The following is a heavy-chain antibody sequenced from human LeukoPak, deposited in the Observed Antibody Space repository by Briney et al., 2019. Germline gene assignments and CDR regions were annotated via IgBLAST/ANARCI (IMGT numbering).Heavy chain of an antibody. CDR1: GFSFSDFP. J-gene: IGHJ4*02. CDR3: ARSSTGWAKHFLDS. D-gene: IGHD6-19*01. CDR2: INTGDGST. V-gene: IGHV3-23*01. Sequence: GGSLRLSCETSGFSFSDFPMNWVRQTPGKGLEWVSTINTGDGSTWYVVSVRGRFSVSRDNSNNTLYLHMNSLRAEDAALYYCARSSTGWAKHFLDSWGQGTLVTVSS.